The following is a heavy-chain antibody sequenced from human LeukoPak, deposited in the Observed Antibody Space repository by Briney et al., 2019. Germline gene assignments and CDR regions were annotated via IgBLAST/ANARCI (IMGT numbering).Heavy chain of an antibody. CDR3: ARVYDVWSGYYRDH. V-gene: IGHV3-48*03. J-gene: IGHJ4*02. CDR1: GFTFSSYE. D-gene: IGHD3-3*01. CDR2: ISSSGSTI. Sequence: SGGSLRLSCAASGFTFSSYEMNWVRQAPGKGLEWVSYISSSGSTIYYADSVKGRFIVSRDNAKNSLYLQMNSLRAEDTAVYYCARVYDVWSGYYRDHWGQGTLVTVSS.